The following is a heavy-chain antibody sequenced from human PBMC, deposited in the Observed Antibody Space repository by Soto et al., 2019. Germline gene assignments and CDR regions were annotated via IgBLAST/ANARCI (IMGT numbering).Heavy chain of an antibody. D-gene: IGHD5-12*01. V-gene: IGHV3-74*01. J-gene: IGHJ4*02. CDR2: INSDGSTT. CDR3: VRVPTGGYAFSLDDY. Sequence: EVQLVESGGGLVQPGGSLRLPCAASGFTFSSYWMHWVRQAPGKGLVWVSRINSDGSTTTYADSVKGRFTISRDNAKNTLYLQMNSLRAEDTAVYYCVRVPTGGYAFSLDDYWGQGTPVTVSS. CDR1: GFTFSSYW.